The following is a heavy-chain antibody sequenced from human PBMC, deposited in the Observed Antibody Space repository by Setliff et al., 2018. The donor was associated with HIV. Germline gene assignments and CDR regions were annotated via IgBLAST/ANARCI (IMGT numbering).Heavy chain of an antibody. CDR1: GDSASNSRYY. J-gene: IGHJ4*02. CDR2: IDDSGSI. D-gene: IGHD3-22*01. V-gene: IGHV4-39*07. CDR3: ARLTTTYYYDSSAYYHPV. Sequence: PSETLSLTCTVSGDSASNSRYYWAWIRQSPEKGLEWIGEIDDSGSIIYNPSLQSRVTISVDTSKNQFSLKLSSVTAADTAVFYCARLTTTYYYDSSAYYHPVWGQGTLVTVSS.